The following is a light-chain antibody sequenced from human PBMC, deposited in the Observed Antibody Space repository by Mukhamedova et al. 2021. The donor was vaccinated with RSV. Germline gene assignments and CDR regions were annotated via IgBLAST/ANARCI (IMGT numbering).Light chain of an antibody. J-gene: IGKJ5*01. Sequence: GKAPKLLISAASTLQSGVPSRFSGSGSGTDFTLTINSLQAEDFATYYCQQFNTYPITFCQLPRLYI. V-gene: IGKV1-9*01. CDR3: QQFNTYPIT. CDR2: AAS.